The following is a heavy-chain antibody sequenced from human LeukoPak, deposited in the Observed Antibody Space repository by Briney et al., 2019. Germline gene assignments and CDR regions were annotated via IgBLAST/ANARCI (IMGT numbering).Heavy chain of an antibody. CDR3: ARGSLGYYDSRGYFDY. CDR2: ISYDGSNK. CDR1: GFTFSSYG. J-gene: IGHJ4*02. Sequence: GGSLRLSCAASGFTFSSYGMHWVRQAPGKGLEWVAVISYDGSNKYYADSVKGRFTISRDNSKNTLYLQMNSLRAEDTPVYYCARGSLGYYDSRGYFDYWGQGTLVTVSS. D-gene: IGHD3-22*01. V-gene: IGHV3-30*03.